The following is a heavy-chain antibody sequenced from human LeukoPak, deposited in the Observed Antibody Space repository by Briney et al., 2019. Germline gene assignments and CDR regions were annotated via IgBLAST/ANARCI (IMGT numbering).Heavy chain of an antibody. CDR2: INPNSGGT. J-gene: IGHJ4*02. CDR1: GYTFTGYY. D-gene: IGHD5-18*01. CDR3: ASPAYSYGGDFDY. V-gene: IGHV1-2*02. Sequence: ASVEVSCKASGYTFTGYYMHWMRQAPGQGLEWMGWINPNSGGTNYAQKFQGRVTMTRDTSISTAYMELGRLRSDDTAVYYCASPAYSYGGDFDYWGQGTLVTVSS.